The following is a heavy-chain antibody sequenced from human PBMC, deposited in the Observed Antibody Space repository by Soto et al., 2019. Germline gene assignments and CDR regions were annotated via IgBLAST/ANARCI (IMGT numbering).Heavy chain of an antibody. V-gene: IGHV4-39*01. CDR1: SGSISSSTYY. J-gene: IGHJ4*02. CDR2: IYYSGST. Sequence: PSETLSLTCTVSSGSISSSTYYWGRIRQPPGKGLEWIGSIYYSGSTYDNPSLKTRVTVSLDTSKNQFSLKLNSVTAADTAVYFCARHGGYDTFDLWGQGTLVT. D-gene: IGHD5-12*01. CDR3: ARHGGYDTFDL.